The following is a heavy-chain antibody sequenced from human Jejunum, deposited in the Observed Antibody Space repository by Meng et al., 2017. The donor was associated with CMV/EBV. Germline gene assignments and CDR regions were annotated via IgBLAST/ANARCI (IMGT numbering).Heavy chain of an antibody. CDR1: GFVFTNYD. CDR2: ISYGGNNK. J-gene: IGHJ4*02. V-gene: IGHV3-30*09. CDR3: AGAGD. Sequence: SLTLPGAASGFVFTNYDLQWVRQAPGKGLEWVALISYGGNNKYYSDSVEGRFAISRDDSKSTLYLQMNSLRDEDTAVYYCAGAGDLGQGTLVTVSS. D-gene: IGHD6-19*01.